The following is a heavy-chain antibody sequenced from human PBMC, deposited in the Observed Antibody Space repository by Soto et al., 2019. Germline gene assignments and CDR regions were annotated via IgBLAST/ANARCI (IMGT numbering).Heavy chain of an antibody. J-gene: IGHJ4*02. Sequence: LSLKCSISMESVSSNIDPRNWIRHSPSRGLDWLGRTYYRSKWYNDYAVSVKSRITINPDTSKNQFSLQLNSVTPEDTAVYYCARASSGSYDFDYWGQGTLVTVSS. D-gene: IGHD6-19*01. CDR3: ARASSGSYDFDY. CDR1: MESVSSNIDP. V-gene: IGHV6-1*01. CDR2: TYYRSKWYN.